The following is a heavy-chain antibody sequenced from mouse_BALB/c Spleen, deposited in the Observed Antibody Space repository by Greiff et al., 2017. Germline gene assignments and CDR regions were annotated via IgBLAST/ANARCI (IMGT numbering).Heavy chain of an antibody. J-gene: IGHJ2*01. CDR1: GYAFSSYW. CDR2: IYPGDGDT. Sequence: QVQLQQSGAELVRPGSSVKISCKASGYAFSSYWMNWVKQRPGQGLEWIGQIYPGDGDTNYNEKFKGKATFTADTSSNTAYMQLSSLTSEDSAVYYCARYGSSPYYFDYWGQGTTLTVSS. D-gene: IGHD1-1*01. V-gene: IGHV1-80*01. CDR3: ARYGSSPYYFDY.